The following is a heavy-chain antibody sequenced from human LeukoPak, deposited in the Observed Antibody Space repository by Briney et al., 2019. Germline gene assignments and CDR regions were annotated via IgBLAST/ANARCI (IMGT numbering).Heavy chain of an antibody. V-gene: IGHV1-8*03. CDR1: GYTFTSYD. CDR3: ARGMVRGVISYYYMDV. Sequence: ASVKVSCKASGYTFTSYDINWVRQATGQGLEWMGWMNPNSGNTGYAQKFQGRVTITRNTSISTAYMELSSLRSEDTAVYYCARGMVRGVISYYYMDVWGKGTTVTVSS. J-gene: IGHJ6*03. D-gene: IGHD3-10*01. CDR2: MNPNSGNT.